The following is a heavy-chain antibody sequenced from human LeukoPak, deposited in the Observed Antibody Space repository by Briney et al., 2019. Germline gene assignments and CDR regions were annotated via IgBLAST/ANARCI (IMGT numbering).Heavy chain of an antibody. Sequence: SETLSLTCSVFGGSVSSGSYYWSWIRQSPGKGLEWIGCIYYSGSTNYNPSLRGRVAMSIDTSKNHFSLRLISVTAADTAIYYCARAPGIVGTTPFGNYWGRGTLVTVSS. CDR1: GGSVSSGSYY. V-gene: IGHV4-61*03. D-gene: IGHD1-26*01. CDR2: IYYSGST. CDR3: ARAPGIVGTTPFGNY. J-gene: IGHJ4*02.